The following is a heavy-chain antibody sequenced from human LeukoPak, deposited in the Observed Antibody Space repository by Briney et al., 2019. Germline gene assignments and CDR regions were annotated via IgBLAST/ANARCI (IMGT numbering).Heavy chain of an antibody. J-gene: IGHJ4*02. Sequence: SETLSLTCAVYGGSFSGYYWGWIRQPPGKGLEWIGEINHSGSTNYNPSLKSRVTISVDTSKNQFSLKLSSVTAADTAVYYCARIYCSSTSCYSFDYWGQGTLVTVSS. CDR2: INHSGST. CDR1: GGSFSGYY. V-gene: IGHV4-34*01. CDR3: ARIYCSSTSCYSFDY. D-gene: IGHD2-2*02.